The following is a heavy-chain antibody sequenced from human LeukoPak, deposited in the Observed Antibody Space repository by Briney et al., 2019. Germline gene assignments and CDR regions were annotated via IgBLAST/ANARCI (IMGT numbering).Heavy chain of an antibody. J-gene: IGHJ4*02. CDR1: GFTFRTSG. Sequence: GGFLRLSCAASGFTFRTSGMSWVRQAPGKGLEWVSVIYSGGGTYYADSVKGRFTISRDNPRNALYLQMNSLRVEDTAVYYCARAGGLRIAVAPIDCWGQGTLVTVSS. D-gene: IGHD6-19*01. V-gene: IGHV3-53*01. CDR2: IYSGGGT. CDR3: ARAGGLRIAVAPIDC.